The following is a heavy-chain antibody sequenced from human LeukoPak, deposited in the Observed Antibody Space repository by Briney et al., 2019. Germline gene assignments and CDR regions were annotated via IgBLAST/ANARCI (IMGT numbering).Heavy chain of an antibody. CDR2: IYTGESDT. J-gene: IGHJ4*02. Sequence: GESLKISCKASGYVFTTDWIGWVRQTRGKGLEWRGSIYTGESDTRYSPSFQGQIKIPDHTSISTEYLQWRRLKASEPAMYYCESRDGYNFFDYWGQGPLVSVSS. D-gene: IGHD5-24*01. CDR3: ESRDGYNFFDY. V-gene: IGHV5-51*01. CDR1: GYVFTTDW.